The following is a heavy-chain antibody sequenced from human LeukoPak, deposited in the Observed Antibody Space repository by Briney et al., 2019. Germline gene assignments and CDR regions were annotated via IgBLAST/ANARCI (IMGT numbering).Heavy chain of an antibody. V-gene: IGHV3-74*01. CDR3: ARVSYYDFWSGYPTDY. Sequence: PEGSLRLSCAASGFTFSSYWMHWVRQAPGKGLVWVSRINSDGSSTSYADSVKGRFTISRDNAKNTLYLQMNSLRAEDTAVYYCARVSYYDFWSGYPTDYWGQGTLVTVSS. CDR2: INSDGSST. CDR1: GFTFSSYW. J-gene: IGHJ4*02. D-gene: IGHD3-3*01.